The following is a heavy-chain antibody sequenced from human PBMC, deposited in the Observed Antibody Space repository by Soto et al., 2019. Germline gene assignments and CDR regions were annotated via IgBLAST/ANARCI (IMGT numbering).Heavy chain of an antibody. D-gene: IGHD2-15*01. Sequence: GGSLRLSCAASGFTFSSYSMNWVRQAPGKGLEWVSSISSSSSYIYYADSVKGRFTISRDNAKNSLYLQMNSLRAEDTAVYYCARVGEGCSGGSCYRAYYYYYMDVWGKGTTVTVSS. CDR1: GFTFSSYS. CDR2: ISSSSSYI. CDR3: ARVGEGCSGGSCYRAYYYYYMDV. V-gene: IGHV3-21*01. J-gene: IGHJ6*03.